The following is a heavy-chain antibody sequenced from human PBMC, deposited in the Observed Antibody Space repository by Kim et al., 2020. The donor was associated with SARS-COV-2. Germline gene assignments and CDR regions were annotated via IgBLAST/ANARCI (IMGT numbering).Heavy chain of an antibody. J-gene: IGHJ6*03. Sequence: SVKVSCKASGGTFSSYAISWVRQAPGQGLEWMGRIIPILGIANYAQKFQGRVTITADKSTSTAYMELSSLRSEDTAVDYCARGEIFGVVYYYYYMDVWG. CDR2: IIPILGIA. V-gene: IGHV1-69*04. CDR3: ARGEIFGVVYYYYYMDV. D-gene: IGHD3-3*01. CDR1: GGTFSSYA.